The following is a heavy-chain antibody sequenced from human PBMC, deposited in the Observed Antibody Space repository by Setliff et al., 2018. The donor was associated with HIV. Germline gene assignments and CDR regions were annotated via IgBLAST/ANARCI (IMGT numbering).Heavy chain of an antibody. D-gene: IGHD6-19*01. CDR3: ANGYSSGWYLVTAFDI. J-gene: IGHJ3*02. Sequence: ASVKVSCKAFGYTFINYGISWVRQAPGQGLEWMGWTNTGNGNTKYSQRFQGRVTITRDTSASTAYMELSSLRSEDTAMYYCANGYSSGWYLVTAFDIWGQGTMVTVSS. CDR2: TNTGNGNT. V-gene: IGHV1-3*04. CDR1: GYTFINYG.